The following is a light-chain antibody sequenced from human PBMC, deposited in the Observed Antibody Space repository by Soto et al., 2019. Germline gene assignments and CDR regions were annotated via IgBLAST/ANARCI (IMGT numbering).Light chain of an antibody. CDR2: KTN. J-gene: IGLJ1*01. Sequence: QSVLTQPPSTSGTPGQGVTISRSGGNYNIGIGYVYWYQQLPGAAPKLLIYKTNQRSAGVPDRFSASKSGTSASLAISGLRSDDEADYYCAAWDDSLRPSVFGSGTKVTGL. V-gene: IGLV1-47*01. CDR1: NYNIGIGY. CDR3: AAWDDSLRPSV.